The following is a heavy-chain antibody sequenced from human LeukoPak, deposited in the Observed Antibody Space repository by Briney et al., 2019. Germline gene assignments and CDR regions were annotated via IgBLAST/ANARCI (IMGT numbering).Heavy chain of an antibody. CDR2: INPNSGGT. V-gene: IGHV1-2*02. D-gene: IGHD5-12*01. J-gene: IGHJ4*02. Sequence: ASVKVSCKASGYTFTGSYMHWVRQAPGQGLEWMGWINPNSGGTNYAQKFQGRVTMTRDTSISTAYMELSRLRSDDTAVYYCARAQYSGYKFDYWGQGTLVTVSS. CDR1: GYTFTGSY. CDR3: ARAQYSGYKFDY.